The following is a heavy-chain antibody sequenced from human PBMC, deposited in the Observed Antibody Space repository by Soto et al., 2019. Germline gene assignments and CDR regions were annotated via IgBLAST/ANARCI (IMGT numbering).Heavy chain of an antibody. V-gene: IGHV4-59*01. Sequence: SETLSLTCTVSGGSISSYYWSWIRQPPGKGLEWIGYIYYSGSTNYNPSLKSRVTISVDTSKNQFSLKLSSVTAADTAVYYCARVPRPDSNYGPWFDPWGQGTLVTVSS. D-gene: IGHD4-4*01. CDR1: GGSISSYY. J-gene: IGHJ5*02. CDR2: IYYSGST. CDR3: ARVPRPDSNYGPWFDP.